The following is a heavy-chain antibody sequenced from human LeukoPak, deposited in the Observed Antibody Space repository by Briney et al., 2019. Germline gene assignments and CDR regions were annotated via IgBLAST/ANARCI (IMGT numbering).Heavy chain of an antibody. J-gene: IGHJ5*02. CDR3: ARDEVAAATNWFDP. CDR1: GFTFSDYY. V-gene: IGHV3-11*01. CDR2: ISSSGSTI. D-gene: IGHD6-13*01. Sequence: GSLRLSCAASGFTFSDYYMSWIRQAPGKGLEWVSYISSSGSTIYYADSVKGRFTISRDNAKNSLYLQMNSLRAEDTAVYYCARDEVAAATNWFDPWGQGTLVTVSS.